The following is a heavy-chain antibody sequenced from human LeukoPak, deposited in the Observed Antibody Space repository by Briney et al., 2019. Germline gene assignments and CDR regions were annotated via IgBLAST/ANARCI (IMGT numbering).Heavy chain of an antibody. V-gene: IGHV4-39*01. D-gene: IGHD3-22*01. J-gene: IGHJ4*02. CDR2: IYYSGST. CDR3: ARLEKGTYYYDSSGCIDY. Sequence: PSETLSLTCTVSGGSISSSSYYWSWIRQPPGKGLEWIGSIYYSGSTYYNPSLKSRVTISVDTSKNQFSLKLSSVTAADTAVYYCARLEKGTYYYDSSGCIDYWGQGTLVTVSS. CDR1: GGSISSSSYY.